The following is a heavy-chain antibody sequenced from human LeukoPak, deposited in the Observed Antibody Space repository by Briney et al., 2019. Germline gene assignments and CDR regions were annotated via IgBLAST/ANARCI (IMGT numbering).Heavy chain of an antibody. CDR1: GFTFSSYA. Sequence: GGSLRLSCAASGFTFSSYAMSWVRRAPGKGLEWVSAISGSGGSTYYADSVKGRFTISRDNSKNTLYLQMNSLRAEDTAVYYCAKGVHSSGYYFGYWGQGTLVTVSS. D-gene: IGHD3-22*01. CDR3: AKGVHSSGYYFGY. J-gene: IGHJ4*02. V-gene: IGHV3-23*01. CDR2: ISGSGGST.